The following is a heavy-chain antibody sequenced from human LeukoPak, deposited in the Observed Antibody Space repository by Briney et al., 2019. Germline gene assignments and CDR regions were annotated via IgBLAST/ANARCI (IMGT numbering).Heavy chain of an antibody. J-gene: IGHJ1*01. Sequence: PSETLSLTCAVYGGSFSGYYLSWIRQPPGKGLEWIGEINHSGSTNYNPCLKSRVTISVDTTQSQFYLKLSSGTAADTAVYYCARAPPGTAAKYFQHWGQGTLVTVSS. CDR1: GGSFSGYY. CDR2: INHSGST. D-gene: IGHD1-14*01. V-gene: IGHV4-34*01. CDR3: ARAPPGTAAKYFQH.